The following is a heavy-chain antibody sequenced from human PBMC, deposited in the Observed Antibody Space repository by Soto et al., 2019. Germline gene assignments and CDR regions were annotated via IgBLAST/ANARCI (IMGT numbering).Heavy chain of an antibody. J-gene: IGHJ6*03. D-gene: IGHD2-2*01. CDR2: ISSSSSYI. CDR3: ARVPAANYYYYYYMDV. Sequence: GGSLRLSCAASGFTFSSYSMNWVRQAPGKGLEWVSSISSSSSYIYYADSVKGRFTISRDNAKNSLYLQMNSLRAEDTAVYYCARVPAANYYYYYYMDVWGKGTTVTVSS. CDR1: GFTFSSYS. V-gene: IGHV3-21*01.